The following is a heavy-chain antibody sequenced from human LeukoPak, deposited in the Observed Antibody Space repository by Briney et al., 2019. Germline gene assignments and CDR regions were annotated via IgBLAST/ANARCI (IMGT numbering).Heavy chain of an antibody. Sequence: SQTLSLTCPVSGGSISSGDYYWSWIRQPPGKGLEWIGYIYYSGSTYYNPSLKSRVTISVDTSKNQFSLKLSSVTAADTAVYYCARGGGIYYDSSGYPSWDYWGQGTLVTVSS. CDR2: IYYSGST. CDR1: GGSISSGDYY. CDR3: ARGGGIYYDSSGYPSWDY. V-gene: IGHV4-30-4*01. J-gene: IGHJ4*02. D-gene: IGHD3-22*01.